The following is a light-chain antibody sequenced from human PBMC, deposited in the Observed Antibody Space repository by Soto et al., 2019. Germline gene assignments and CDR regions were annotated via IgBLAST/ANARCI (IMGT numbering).Light chain of an antibody. CDR2: DVT. V-gene: IGLV2-23*02. CDR1: SSDIGRYNL. CDR3: CSHAGRGSVL. Sequence: ALAQPASVSGSPGQSITISCTGTSSDIGRYNLVSWYQQYPGKAPKLVIYDVTKRPSGVSDRFSASKSGNTASLTISGLQAEDEADYYCCSHAGRGSVLFGGGTQLTVL. J-gene: IGLJ2*01.